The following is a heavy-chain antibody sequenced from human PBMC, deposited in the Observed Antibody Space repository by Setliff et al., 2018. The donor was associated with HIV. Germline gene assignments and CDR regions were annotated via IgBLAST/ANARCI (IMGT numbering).Heavy chain of an antibody. CDR2: INPNSGDT. J-gene: IGHJ4*02. Sequence: RASVKVSCKASGYTFTGYYMHWVRQAPGQGLEWMGCINPNSGDTNYAQKFQGRVTMTRDTSISTAYMELSRLRSDDTAVYYCARGRDLLVLCDWGQGTLVTVSS. V-gene: IGHV1-2*02. CDR3: ARGRDLLVLCD. D-gene: IGHD2-8*02. CDR1: GYTFTGYY.